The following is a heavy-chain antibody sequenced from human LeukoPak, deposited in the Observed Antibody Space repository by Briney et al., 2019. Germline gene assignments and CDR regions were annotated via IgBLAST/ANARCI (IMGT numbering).Heavy chain of an antibody. Sequence: PSETLSLTCTVSGGSISSYYWSWIRQSPGKGLEWIGYIYYSGSTNYNPSLKSRVTISVDTSKNQFSLKLSSVTAADTAVYYCAREADYYDFWSGYYSFDYWGQGTLVTVSS. CDR2: IYYSGST. CDR1: GGSISSYY. J-gene: IGHJ4*02. CDR3: AREADYYDFWSGYYSFDY. D-gene: IGHD3-3*01. V-gene: IGHV4-59*12.